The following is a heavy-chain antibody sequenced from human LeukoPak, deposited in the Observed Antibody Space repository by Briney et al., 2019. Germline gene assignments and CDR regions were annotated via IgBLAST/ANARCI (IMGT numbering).Heavy chain of an antibody. V-gene: IGHV1-69*05. CDR2: IIPIFGTA. J-gene: IGHJ6*03. Sequence: ASVKVSCKASGGTFSSYAISWVRQAPGQGLEWMGGIIPIFGTANYAQKFQGRVTITTDESTSTAYMELSSLRSEDTAAYYCARVVKMGHYYYMDVWGKGTTVTVSS. CDR1: GGTFSSYA. CDR3: ARVVKMGHYYYMDV. D-gene: IGHD5-24*01.